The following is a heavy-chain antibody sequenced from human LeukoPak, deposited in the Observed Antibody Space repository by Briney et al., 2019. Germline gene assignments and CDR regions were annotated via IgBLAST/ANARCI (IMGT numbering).Heavy chain of an antibody. J-gene: IGHJ4*02. Sequence: SETLSLTCAVSGGTIRSYYWSWIRQPPGKGLEWIGFIYYSGSTNYNPSLKSRVTISVDTSKNQFSLKLNSVTAADTAVYFCARQVVAVAGTGYFDYWGQGTLVTVSS. CDR3: ARQVVAVAGTGYFDY. CDR1: GGTIRSYY. V-gene: IGHV4-59*08. D-gene: IGHD6-19*01. CDR2: IYYSGST.